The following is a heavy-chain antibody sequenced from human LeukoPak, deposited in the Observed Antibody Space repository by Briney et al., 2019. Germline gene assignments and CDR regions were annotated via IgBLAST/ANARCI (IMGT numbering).Heavy chain of an antibody. J-gene: IGHJ4*02. CDR1: GDSVSSNSAA. CDR2: TYYRSKWYN. Sequence: PSQTLSLTCAISGDSVSSNSAAWNWIRRSPSRGLEWLGRTYYRSKWYNDYAVSVKSRITINPDTSKNQFSLQLNSVTPEDTAVYYCARDEWLVRGGGFDYRGQGTLVTVSS. CDR3: ARDEWLVRGGGFDY. V-gene: IGHV6-1*01. D-gene: IGHD6-19*01.